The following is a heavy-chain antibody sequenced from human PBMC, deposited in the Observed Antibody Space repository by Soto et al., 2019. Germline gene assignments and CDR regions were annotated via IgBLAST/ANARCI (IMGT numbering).Heavy chain of an antibody. Sequence: SETLSLTCTFSCGSIITYYWSWIRQPAGKGLEWIGRIYASGSTNYNPSLKSRVTMSVATSKNQFSLKLSSVTAADTAVYYCARGGMVIIPTATAFDYWGQGTLVTVSS. CDR2: IYASGST. CDR3: ARGGMVIIPTATAFDY. V-gene: IGHV4-4*07. CDR1: CGSIITYY. J-gene: IGHJ4*02. D-gene: IGHD2-2*01.